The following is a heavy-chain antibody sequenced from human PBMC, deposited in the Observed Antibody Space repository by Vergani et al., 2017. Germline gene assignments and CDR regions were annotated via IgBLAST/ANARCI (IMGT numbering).Heavy chain of an antibody. Sequence: QLQLQESASGLVKPSQTLSLTCAVSGGSISSGGYSWSWIRQPPGKGLEWIGYIYHSGSTYYNPSLKSRVTISVDRSKNQFSLKLSSVTAADTAVYYCARDLGRSPPDNYYYMDVWGKGTTVTVSS. CDR1: GGSISSGGYS. V-gene: IGHV4-30-2*01. CDR3: ARDLGRSPPDNYYYMDV. J-gene: IGHJ6*03. CDR2: IYHSGST. D-gene: IGHD1-14*01.